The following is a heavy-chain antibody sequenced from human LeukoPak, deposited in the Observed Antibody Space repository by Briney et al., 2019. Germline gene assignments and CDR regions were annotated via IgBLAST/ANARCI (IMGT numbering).Heavy chain of an antibody. V-gene: IGHV3-11*06. CDR2: ISSSSSYT. CDR3: AREEEAAAVDY. CDR1: GVTFSDYY. D-gene: IGHD6-13*01. J-gene: IGHJ4*02. Sequence: EGSLRLSCAASGVTFSDYYMSWIRQAPGKGLEWVSYISSSSSYTNYADSVKGRFTISRDNAKNPLYLQMNSLRAEDTAVYYCAREEEAAAVDYWGQGTLVTVSS.